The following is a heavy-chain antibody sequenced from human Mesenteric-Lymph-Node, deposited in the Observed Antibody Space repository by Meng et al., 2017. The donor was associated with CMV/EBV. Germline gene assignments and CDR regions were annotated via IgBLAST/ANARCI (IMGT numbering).Heavy chain of an antibody. CDR2: ISPYSGDT. V-gene: IGHV1-18*01. CDR1: GNSFTRYG. J-gene: IGHJ4*02. D-gene: IGHD4/OR15-4a*01. CDR3: ARCPNTMVGPPTDY. Sequence: TGNSFTRYGSPWVRQVPEQGIEWVGGISPYSGDTNYAQKFQDRVTVTTDTSASTAYMDLRGLRSDDTAIYYCARCPNTMVGPPTDYWGQGTLVTVSS.